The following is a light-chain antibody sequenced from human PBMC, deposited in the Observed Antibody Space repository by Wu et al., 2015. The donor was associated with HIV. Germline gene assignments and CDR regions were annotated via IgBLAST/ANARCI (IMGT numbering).Light chain of an antibody. V-gene: IGKV1-27*01. CDR2: AAS. J-gene: IGKJ4*01. CDR1: QGISSY. Sequence: DIQMTQSPSSLSASVGDRVTITCRASQGISSYLAWYQQKPGKAPKLLIYAASTLQSGVPSRISGSRSGTDFTLTINSLQPEDVATYYCQKLNSAPLTFGGGTKVEIK. CDR3: QKLNSAPLT.